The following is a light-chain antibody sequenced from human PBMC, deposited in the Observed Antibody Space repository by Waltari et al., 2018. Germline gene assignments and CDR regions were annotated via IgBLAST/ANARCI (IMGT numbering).Light chain of an antibody. CDR2: AAS. CDR1: QSSSSD. CDR3: QQSYNTLLT. V-gene: IGKV1-39*01. J-gene: IGKJ4*01. Sequence: DIQMTQYPSPLFASVGDRVSITCRSSQSSSSDLHWYQQKPGKDPKLILYAASSLQSGVPSRFSGSGSWTDIIITISRLQHADFATYYGQQSYNTLLTFGGGTKVEIK.